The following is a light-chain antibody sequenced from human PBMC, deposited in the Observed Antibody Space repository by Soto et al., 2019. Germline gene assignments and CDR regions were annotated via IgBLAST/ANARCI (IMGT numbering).Light chain of an antibody. J-gene: IGLJ2*01. CDR2: QDS. V-gene: IGLV3-1*01. CDR1: NLGDKY. Sequence: SYELTQPPSVSVSPGQTASITCSGDNLGDKYVCWYQQKPGQSPVMVIHQDSERPSGIPERFSGSNSGDAATLTISGTQAVDEADYYCQAWLSSPRVVFGGGTKLTVL. CDR3: QAWLSSPRVV.